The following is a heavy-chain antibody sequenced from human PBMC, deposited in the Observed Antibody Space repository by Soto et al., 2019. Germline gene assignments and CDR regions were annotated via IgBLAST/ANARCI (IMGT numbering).Heavy chain of an antibody. Sequence: NPSGTLSLTCTVSGASISGYYWSWIRKSAGKGLEWIGRIYATGTTDYNPSLKSRVMMSVDTSKKQFSLKLRSVTAADTAVYYCVRDGTKTLRDWFDPWGQGISVTGSS. J-gene: IGHJ5*02. CDR3: VRDGTKTLRDWFDP. CDR1: GASISGYY. V-gene: IGHV4-4*07. D-gene: IGHD1-1*01. CDR2: IYATGTT.